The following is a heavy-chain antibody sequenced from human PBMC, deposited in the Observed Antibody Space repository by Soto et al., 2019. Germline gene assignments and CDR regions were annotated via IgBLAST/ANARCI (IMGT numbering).Heavy chain of an antibody. CDR3: ARGTTTSVFSAMDV. CDR2: ISYDGDNK. Sequence: QVQLVESGGGVVQPGRSLRLSCAASGFTFSYHALNWVRQAPGKGLEWVAVISYDGDNKYIAESVKGRFTISRDNSKNTVSLQLNSLRADHMAMYFCARGTTTSVFSAMDVWGQGTTVTVSS. CDR1: GFTFSYHA. D-gene: IGHD1-1*01. J-gene: IGHJ6*02. V-gene: IGHV3-30-3*01.